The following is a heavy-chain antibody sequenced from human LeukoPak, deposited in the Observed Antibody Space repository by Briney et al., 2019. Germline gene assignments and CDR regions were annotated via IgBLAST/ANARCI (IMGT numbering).Heavy chain of an antibody. Sequence: GGSLRLSCATSGFTFSSYAMSWVRQAPGKGLEWVSAISGSGGSTYYADSVKGRFTISRDNSKNTLYLQMNSLRAEDTAVYYCAKSTGGNSWYYFDYWGQGTLVTVSS. CDR1: GFTFSSYA. CDR2: ISGSGGST. V-gene: IGHV3-23*01. D-gene: IGHD4-23*01. J-gene: IGHJ4*02. CDR3: AKSTGGNSWYYFDY.